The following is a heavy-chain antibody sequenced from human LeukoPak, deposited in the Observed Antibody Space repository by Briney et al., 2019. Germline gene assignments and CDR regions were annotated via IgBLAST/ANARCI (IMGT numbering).Heavy chain of an antibody. D-gene: IGHD2-2*01. V-gene: IGHV4-59*06. J-gene: IGHJ4*02. CDR2: IYYSGST. CDR1: GGSISSYY. Sequence: PSETLSLTCTVSGGSISSYYWSWIRQHPGKGLEWIGYIYYSGSTYYNPSLKSRVTISVDTSKNQFSLKLSSVTAADTAVYYCARVQGSNYVDYWGQGTLVTVSS. CDR3: ARVQGSNYVDY.